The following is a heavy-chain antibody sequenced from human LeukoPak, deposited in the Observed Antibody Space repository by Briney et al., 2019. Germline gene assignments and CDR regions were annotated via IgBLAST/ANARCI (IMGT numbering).Heavy chain of an antibody. CDR3: ARRTILTGSDY. V-gene: IGHV4-39*01. CDR1: GGSISSSTYY. J-gene: IGHJ4*02. Sequence: PSETLSLTCTVFGGSISSSTYYWGWIRQPPGKGLEWIGNIYFSGSAYYNPSLKSRVTISLDTSKNQFSLKLSSVTAADTAVYYCARRTILTGSDYWGQGTLVTVSS. D-gene: IGHD3-9*01. CDR2: IYFSGSA.